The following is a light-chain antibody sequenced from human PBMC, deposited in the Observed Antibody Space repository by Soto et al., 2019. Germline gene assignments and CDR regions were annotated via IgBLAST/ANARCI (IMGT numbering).Light chain of an antibody. J-gene: IGKJ5*01. CDR1: PGISTL. CDR2: ESS. V-gene: IGKV1-9*01. Sequence: IEVTQWRAPVSACVGDRVTITCRASPGISTLLAWYQQKPGKAPKVLIYESSLLQSGGPSRFSGSGSGTDFTLTISSLQPEDLATYYCLQHKSYPITFGQGTRLETK. CDR3: LQHKSYPIT.